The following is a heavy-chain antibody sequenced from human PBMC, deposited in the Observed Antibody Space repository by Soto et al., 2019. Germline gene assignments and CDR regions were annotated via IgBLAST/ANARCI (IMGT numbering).Heavy chain of an antibody. J-gene: IGHJ4*02. D-gene: IGHD6-25*01. CDR2: ISSSSSYI. Sequence: EVQLVESGGGLVKPGGSLRLSCAASGFTFSSYSMNWVRQAPGKGLEWVSSISSSSSYIYYADSVKGRFTISRDNAKNSLYLQMNSLRAEDTAVYYCARVSTGGYGPWYWGQGTLVTVSS. CDR1: GFTFSSYS. V-gene: IGHV3-21*01. CDR3: ARVSTGGYGPWY.